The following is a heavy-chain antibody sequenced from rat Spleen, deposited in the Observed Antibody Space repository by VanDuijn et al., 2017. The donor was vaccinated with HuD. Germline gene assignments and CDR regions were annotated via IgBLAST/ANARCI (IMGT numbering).Heavy chain of an antibody. Sequence: EVLLVESGGGSVQPGRSLKLSCAASGFTFSYYDMAWVRQTPTKGLEWVATISTSGGGTFYPDSVKGRFTISRDNAKSSLYLQMDSLRSEDTATYYCTTGDYGYTRLFAYWGQGTLVTVSS. V-gene: IGHV5-20*01. CDR2: ISTSGGGT. CDR3: TTGDYGYTRLFAY. J-gene: IGHJ3*01. D-gene: IGHD1-9*01. CDR1: GFTFSYYD.